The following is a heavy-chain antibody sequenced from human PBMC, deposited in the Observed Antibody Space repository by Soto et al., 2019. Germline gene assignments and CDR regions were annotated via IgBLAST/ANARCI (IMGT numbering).Heavy chain of an antibody. Sequence: PSETLSLTCTVSGGSISSGDYYWSWIRQPPGKGLEWIGYIYYSGSTYYNTSLKSRVTISVDTSKNQFSLKLSSVTAADTAVYYCARDRPSDYDSSEAHRNWFDPWGQGTLVTVSS. D-gene: IGHD3-22*01. J-gene: IGHJ5*02. CDR3: ARDRPSDYDSSEAHRNWFDP. V-gene: IGHV4-30-4*01. CDR1: GGSISSGDYY. CDR2: IYYSGST.